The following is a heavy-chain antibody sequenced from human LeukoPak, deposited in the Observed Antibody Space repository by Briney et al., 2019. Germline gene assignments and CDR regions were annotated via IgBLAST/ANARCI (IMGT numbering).Heavy chain of an antibody. CDR1: GFTFEDYG. J-gene: IGHJ4*02. D-gene: IGHD3-22*01. CDR3: VAYYDSSGYYLW. V-gene: IGHV3-20*04. CDR2: INWNGGST. Sequence: PGGSLRLSXAASGFTFEDYGMSWGCQAPGKGLEWVSGINWNGGSTCYADSVKGRFTISRDNAKNSLYLQMNSLRAEDTALYYCVAYYDSSGYYLWWGQGTLVTVSS.